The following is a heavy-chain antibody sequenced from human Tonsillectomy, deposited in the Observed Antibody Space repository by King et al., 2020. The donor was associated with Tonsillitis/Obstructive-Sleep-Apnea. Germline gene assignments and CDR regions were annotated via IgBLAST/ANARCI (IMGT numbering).Heavy chain of an antibody. CDR3: ARAYDY. Sequence: PLQESGPGLVQPSGTLSLTCAVSGGSIDTNNWWIWVRQPPGTGLEWIGEIYHSGTSTYNPSLKSRLTISVDKSKNQFSLKLSSVTAADTAVYYCARAYDYWGRGTLVTVSS. J-gene: IGHJ4*02. V-gene: IGHV4-4*02. CDR1: GGSIDTNNW. CDR2: IYHSGTS.